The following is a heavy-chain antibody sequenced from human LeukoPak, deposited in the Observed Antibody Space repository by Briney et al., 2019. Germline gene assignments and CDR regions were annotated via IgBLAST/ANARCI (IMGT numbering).Heavy chain of an antibody. J-gene: IGHJ5*02. CDR2: ISSNGGST. D-gene: IGHD3-3*01. CDR1: GSTFSSYA. Sequence: PGGSLRLSCAASGSTFSSYAMHWVRQAPGKGLEYVSAISSNGGSTYYANSVKGRFTISRDNSKNTLYLQMGSLRAEDMAVYYCARSIYDFWSGYGWFDPWGQGTLVTVSS. CDR3: ARSIYDFWSGYGWFDP. V-gene: IGHV3-64*01.